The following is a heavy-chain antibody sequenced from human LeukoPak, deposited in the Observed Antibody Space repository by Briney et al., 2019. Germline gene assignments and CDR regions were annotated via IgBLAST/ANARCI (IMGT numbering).Heavy chain of an antibody. J-gene: IGHJ4*02. Sequence: ASVKVSCKASGYTFTSYYMHWVRQAPGQGLEWMGIINPSGGSTSYAQKFQGRVTMTRDTSTRTVYMELSSLRSEDTAVYYCARDHRSRFLEWLADYWGQGTLVTVSS. CDR1: GYTFTSYY. CDR2: INPSGGST. D-gene: IGHD3-3*01. CDR3: ARDHRSRFLEWLADY. V-gene: IGHV1-46*01.